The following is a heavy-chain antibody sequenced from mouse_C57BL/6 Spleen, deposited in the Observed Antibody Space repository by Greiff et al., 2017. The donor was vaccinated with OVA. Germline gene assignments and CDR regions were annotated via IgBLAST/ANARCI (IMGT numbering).Heavy chain of an antibody. CDR2: IYPSDSET. V-gene: IGHV1-61*01. CDR1: GYTFTSYW. Sequence: VQLQQPGAELVRPGSSVKLSCKASGYTFTSYWMDWVKQRPGQGLEWIGNIYPSDSETHYNQKFKDKATLTVDKSSSTAYMQLSSLTSEDSAVYYCARGRGTYFDVWGTGTTVTVSS. D-gene: IGHD3-3*01. CDR3: ARGRGTYFDV. J-gene: IGHJ1*03.